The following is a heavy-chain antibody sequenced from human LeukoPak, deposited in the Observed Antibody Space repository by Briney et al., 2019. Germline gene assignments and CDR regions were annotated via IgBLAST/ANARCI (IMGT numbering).Heavy chain of an antibody. CDR2: ISYDGSNK. CDR1: GFTFSSYA. CDR3: ARVGFSSSWYWPDY. V-gene: IGHV3-30*04. D-gene: IGHD6-13*01. Sequence: GGSLRLSCAASGFTFSSYAMHWVRQAPGKGLEWVAVISYDGSNKYYADSVKGRFTISRDNSKNTLYLQMNSLRAEDTAVYYCARVGFSSSWYWPDYWGQGTLVTVSS. J-gene: IGHJ4*02.